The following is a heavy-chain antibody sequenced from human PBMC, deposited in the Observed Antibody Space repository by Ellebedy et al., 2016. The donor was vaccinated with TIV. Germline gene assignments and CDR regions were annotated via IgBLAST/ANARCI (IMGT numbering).Heavy chain of an antibody. CDR1: GFSFIGSA. J-gene: IGHJ4*02. CDR3: NSPVATTDY. D-gene: IGHD5-12*01. CDR2: IRIRTTYYAT. Sequence: PGGSLRLSCAASGFSFIGSAMHWVPQASGKGLEWVGLIRIRTTYYATTYSASVKGRFTISRDDSKNTAYLQMNSLKTEDTAVYYCNSPVATTDYWGQGTLVTVSS. V-gene: IGHV3-73*01.